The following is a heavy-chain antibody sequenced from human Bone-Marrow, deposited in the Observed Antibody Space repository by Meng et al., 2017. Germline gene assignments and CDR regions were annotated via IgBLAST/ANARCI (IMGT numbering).Heavy chain of an antibody. V-gene: IGHV3-48*03. J-gene: IGHJ6*02. D-gene: IGHD6-13*01. CDR2: ISSSGSTI. Sequence: SLKISCAASGFTFSSYEMHWVRQAPGKGLEWVSYISSSGSTIYYADSVKGRFTISRDNAKNSLYLQMNSLRAEDTAVYYCARVGAAGTGGYYYYGMDVWGQGTTVTVSS. CDR1: GFTFSSYE. CDR3: ARVGAAGTGGYYYYGMDV.